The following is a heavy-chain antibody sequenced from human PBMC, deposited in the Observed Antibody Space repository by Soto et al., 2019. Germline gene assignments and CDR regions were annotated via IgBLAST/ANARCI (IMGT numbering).Heavy chain of an antibody. V-gene: IGHV4-61*01. J-gene: IGHJ4*02. D-gene: IGHD6-19*01. Sequence: PSETLSLTCTVSGVSISSGSYYWSWIRQPPGKGLEWIGYIYYSGSTNYNPSLKSRVTISVDTSKNQFSLNLSSVTAADTAVYYCARRASSGPPYYFDYWGQGTLVTVSS. CDR2: IYYSGST. CDR3: ARRASSGPPYYFDY. CDR1: GVSISSGSYY.